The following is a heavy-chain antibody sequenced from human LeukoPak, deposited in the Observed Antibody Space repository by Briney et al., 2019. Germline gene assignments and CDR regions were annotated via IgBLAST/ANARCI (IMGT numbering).Heavy chain of an antibody. CDR1: GFTFSSYE. Sequence: WGSLRLSCAASGFTFSSYEMNWVRQAPGKGLEWVSYINSSGSNIHYADSVKGRFTISRDNAKNSLYLQMNSLRAEDTAVYYCARTKEMASTSYFESWGQGTLVTVSS. J-gene: IGHJ4*02. CDR2: INSSGSNI. D-gene: IGHD5-24*01. CDR3: ARTKEMASTSYFES. V-gene: IGHV3-48*03.